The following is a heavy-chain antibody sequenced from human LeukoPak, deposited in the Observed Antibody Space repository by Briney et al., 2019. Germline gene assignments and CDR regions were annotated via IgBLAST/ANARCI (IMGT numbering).Heavy chain of an antibody. CDR1: GGSISSYY. CDR2: IYYSGST. J-gene: IGHJ4*02. CDR3: ARVRPGHLEPETCGGDCYLGYFDY. D-gene: IGHD2-21*02. Sequence: SETLSLTCTVSGGSISSYYWSWIRQPPGKGLEWIGYIYYSGSTNYNPSLKSRVTISVDTSKNQFSLKLSSVTAADTAVYYCARVRPGHLEPETCGGDCYLGYFDYWGQGTLVTVSS. V-gene: IGHV4-59*01.